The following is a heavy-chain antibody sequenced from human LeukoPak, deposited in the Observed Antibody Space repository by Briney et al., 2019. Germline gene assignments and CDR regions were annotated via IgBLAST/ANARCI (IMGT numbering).Heavy chain of an antibody. J-gene: IGHJ4*02. D-gene: IGHD2-2*02. CDR3: ARDPRYCSSTSCYIGDY. CDR1: GFTFSSYS. Sequence: PGGSLRLSCAASGFTFSSYSMNWVRQAPGKGLEWVSSISSSSSYIYYADSVKGRFTISRDNAKNSLYLQINSLRAEDTAVYYCARDPRYCSSTSCYIGDYWGQGTLVTVSS. V-gene: IGHV3-21*01. CDR2: ISSSSSYI.